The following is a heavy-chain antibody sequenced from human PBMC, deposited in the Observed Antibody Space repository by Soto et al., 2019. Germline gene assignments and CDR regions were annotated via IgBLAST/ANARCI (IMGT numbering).Heavy chain of an antibody. D-gene: IGHD1-26*01. V-gene: IGHV6-1*01. CDR3: ARGEQYSGRIFDD. J-gene: IGHJ4*01. CDR2: TYYRSKWYY. CDR1: VDSLSSNIAG. Sequence: PSQTLSLTCAMTVDSLSSNIAGCSSVRQSPSRCLEWLGRTYYRSKWYYQYAVSVRGRITINPDTSKNQYSLQLNSVTPEEKAVYFCARGEQYSGRIFDDWGQGTLVTVSS.